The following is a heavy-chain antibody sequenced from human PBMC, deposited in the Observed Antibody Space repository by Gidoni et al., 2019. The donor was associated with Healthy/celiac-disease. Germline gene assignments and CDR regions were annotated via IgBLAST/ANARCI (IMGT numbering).Heavy chain of an antibody. CDR2: ISYEGSNK. CDR1: GFNFSSYG. D-gene: IGHD6-19*01. CDR3: AKEIRSSIALAGRTYYYYGMDV. Sequence: QVQLVEAGGGVVEPGRSLRRSCSASGFNFSSYGMPWVRQAPGKGLELGAVISYEGSNKYYADSGKGRFTISRDNSKNTLYLQMNSLRAEDTAVYYCAKEIRSSIALAGRTYYYYGMDVWGQGPTVTFSS. V-gene: IGHV3-30*18. J-gene: IGHJ6*02.